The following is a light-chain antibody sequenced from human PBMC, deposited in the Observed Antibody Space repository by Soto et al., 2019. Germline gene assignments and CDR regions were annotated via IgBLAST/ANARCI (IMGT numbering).Light chain of an antibody. CDR1: SSDVGGSNY. Sequence: QSALTQPASVSGPVGQSITISRTGTSSDVGGSNYVSWYQQFPGKAPKLMISDVTNRPSGVSNRFSGSKSGNTASLTISGLQADDEADYACSSYTTSNSNVSGTGTKITVL. CDR3: SSYTTSNSNV. CDR2: DVT. V-gene: IGLV2-14*01. J-gene: IGLJ1*01.